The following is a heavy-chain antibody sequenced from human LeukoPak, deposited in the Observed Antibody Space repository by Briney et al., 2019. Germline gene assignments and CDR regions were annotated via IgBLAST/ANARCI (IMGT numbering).Heavy chain of an antibody. CDR2: SSYDGSKT. CDR3: ARDRQIRGRGFSASGSYYNPPLGWFDP. CDR1: GFAFSTYA. Sequence: PGGSLRLPCSASGFAFSTYAMHWVRQAPGKGLEWVATSSYDGSKTYYANSVKGRFAISRDNSKNTLFLQMSGLRPDDTAVYYCARDRQIRGRGFSASGSYYNPPLGWFDPWGQGTLVTVSS. J-gene: IGHJ5*02. D-gene: IGHD3-10*01. V-gene: IGHV3-30*09.